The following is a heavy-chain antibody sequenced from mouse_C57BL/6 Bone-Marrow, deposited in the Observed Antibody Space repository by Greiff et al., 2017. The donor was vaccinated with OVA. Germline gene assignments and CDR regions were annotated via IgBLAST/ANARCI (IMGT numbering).Heavy chain of an antibody. CDR2: INPGSGGT. V-gene: IGHV1-54*01. Sequence: QVQLQQSGAELVRPGTSVKVSCKASGYAFTNYLIEWVKQRSGQGLEWIGVINPGSGGTNYNEKFKGKATLTADKSSSTAYMQLSSLTSEDSAVYFCAREGGYDGPWGTGTTVTVSS. CDR1: GYAFTNYL. J-gene: IGHJ1*03. CDR3: AREGGYDGP. D-gene: IGHD2-2*01.